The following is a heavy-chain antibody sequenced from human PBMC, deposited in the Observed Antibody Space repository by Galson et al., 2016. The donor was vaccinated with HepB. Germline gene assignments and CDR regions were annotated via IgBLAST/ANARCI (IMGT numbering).Heavy chain of an antibody. CDR1: GYTLNELS. J-gene: IGHJ4*02. Sequence: SVKVSCKVSGYTLNELSMNWVRQAPAKGLQWMGGFDPEDGKTIYAQKFQGRVTMTEDTSTDTAYMELSSLTSEDTAVYYCATGSLGDYVWGSYRPTGYWGQGPLGTVSS. D-gene: IGHD3-16*02. CDR3: ATGSLGDYVWGSYRPTGY. CDR2: FDPEDGKT. V-gene: IGHV1-24*01.